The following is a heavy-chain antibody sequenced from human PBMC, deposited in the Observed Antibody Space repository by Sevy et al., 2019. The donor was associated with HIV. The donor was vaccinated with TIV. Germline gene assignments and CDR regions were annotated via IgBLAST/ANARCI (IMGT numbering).Heavy chain of an antibody. CDR2: ISSSSSYI. D-gene: IGHD6-13*01. V-gene: IGHV3-21*01. Sequence: GGSLRLSCAASGFTFSSYSMNWVRQAPGKGLEWVSSISSSSSYIYYADSVKGRFTISRDNAKNSLYLQMNSLRAEDTAVYYSARDPHSSSWPYYFDYWGQGTLVTVSS. CDR3: ARDPHSSSWPYYFDY. CDR1: GFTFSSYS. J-gene: IGHJ4*02.